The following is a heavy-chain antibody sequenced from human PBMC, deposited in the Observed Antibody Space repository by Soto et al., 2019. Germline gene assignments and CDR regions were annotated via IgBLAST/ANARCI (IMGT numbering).Heavy chain of an antibody. CDR3: ARLPNKSPQN. Sequence: EVQLVESGGGLVQPGGSLRLSCVASGFTFSSYWMHWVRQAPGKGLVWVSSISNDGSSTSYADPVKGRFTISRDNAKNTLYLQMNSLSAEATAVYYCARLPNKSPQNWGQGTLVIVSP. V-gene: IGHV3-74*01. J-gene: IGHJ1*01. CDR2: ISNDGSST. CDR1: GFTFSSYW.